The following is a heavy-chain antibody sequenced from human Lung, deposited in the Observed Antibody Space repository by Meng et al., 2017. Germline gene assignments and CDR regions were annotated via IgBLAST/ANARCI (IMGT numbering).Heavy chain of an antibody. V-gene: IGHV4-4*02. CDR2: IFHSGST. J-gene: IGHJ4*02. CDR3: ARFDISSSGRGDY. Sequence: QVPLQESGPGLVKPSGTLSLTCAVSGGSITSSTWWSWVRQTPGKGLEWFGEIFHSGSTNYNPPLESRVTISVDKSKNQFSLKVYSVTAADTATYYCARFDISSSGRGDYWGQGILVTVSS. D-gene: IGHD1-26*01. CDR1: GGSITSSTW.